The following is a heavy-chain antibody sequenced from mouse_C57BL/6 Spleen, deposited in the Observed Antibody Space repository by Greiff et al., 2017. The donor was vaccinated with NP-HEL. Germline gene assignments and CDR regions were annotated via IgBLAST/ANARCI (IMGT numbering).Heavy chain of an antibody. D-gene: IGHD1-1*01. CDR3: ARGGYYGSSCFDY. CDR1: GYTFTSYG. CDR2: IYPRSGTT. V-gene: IGHV1-81*01. J-gene: IGHJ2*01. Sequence: QVQLKQSGAELARPGASVKLSCKASGYTFTSYGISWVKQRTGQGLEWIGEIYPRSGTTYYNEKFKGKATLTADKSSSTAYMELRRLTSEDSAVYFCARGGYYGSSCFDYWGQGTTLTVSS.